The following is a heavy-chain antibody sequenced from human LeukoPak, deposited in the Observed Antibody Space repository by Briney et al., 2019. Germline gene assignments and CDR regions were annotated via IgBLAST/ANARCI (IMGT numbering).Heavy chain of an antibody. J-gene: IGHJ4*02. CDR2: IWFDGSNK. V-gene: IGHV3-33*08. CDR3: ARVPYSSSWSPHFDY. CDR1: GFTFSSYG. Sequence: TGGSLRLSCAASGFTFSSYGMHWVRQAPGKGLEWVAVIWFDGSNKYYADSVKGRFAISRDNSKNTLYLQMNSLRAEDTAVYFCARVPYSSSWSPHFDYWGRGTLVTVSS. D-gene: IGHD6-13*01.